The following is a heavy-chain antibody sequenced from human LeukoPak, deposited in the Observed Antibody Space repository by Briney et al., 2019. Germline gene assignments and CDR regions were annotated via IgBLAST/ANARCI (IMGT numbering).Heavy chain of an antibody. CDR3: ASNPRGIVATMYMRY. CDR1: GYTFTGYY. CDR2: ISAYNGNT. D-gene: IGHD5-12*01. J-gene: IGHJ4*02. V-gene: IGHV1-18*04. Sequence: VASVKVSCKASGYTFTGYYMHWVRQAPGQWLEWMGWISAYNGNTNYGKKLQGRVTMTTDTSTSTVYMELRSLRSDDTAVYYCASNPRGIVATMYMRYWGQGTLVTVSS.